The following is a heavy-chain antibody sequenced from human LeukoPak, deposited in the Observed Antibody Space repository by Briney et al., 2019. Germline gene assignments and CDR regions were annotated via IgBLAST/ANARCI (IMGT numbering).Heavy chain of an antibody. J-gene: IGHJ4*02. Sequence: ASVKVSCKASGYTFTSYDINWVRQATGQGLEWMGWMNPNSGNTGYAQKFQGRVTMTRNTSISTAHMELSSLRSEDTAVYYCARPLHRGSWYAYWGQGTLVTVSS. CDR3: ARPLHRGSWYAY. V-gene: IGHV1-8*01. D-gene: IGHD6-13*01. CDR2: MNPNSGNT. CDR1: GYTFTSYD.